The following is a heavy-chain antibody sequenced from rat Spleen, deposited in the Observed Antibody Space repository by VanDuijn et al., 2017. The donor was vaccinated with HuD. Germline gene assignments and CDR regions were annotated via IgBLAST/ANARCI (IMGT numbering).Heavy chain of an antibody. CDR1: GFTFSDFY. D-gene: IGHD1-6*01. J-gene: IGHJ2*01. CDR2: ISYDGSST. V-gene: IGHV5-29*01. Sequence: EVLLVESGGGLVQPGRSLKLSCAASGFTFSDFYMAWVRQAPMKGLEWVATISYDGSSTYYRDSVKGRFTISRDNAKSTLYLQMDSLRSEDTATYYCASTRILRMPFDYWGQGVMVTVSS. CDR3: ASTRILRMPFDY.